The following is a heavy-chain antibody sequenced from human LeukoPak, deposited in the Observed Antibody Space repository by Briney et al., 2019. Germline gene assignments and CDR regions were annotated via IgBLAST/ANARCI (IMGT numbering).Heavy chain of an antibody. CDR2: ISGSGGST. V-gene: IGHV3-23*01. J-gene: IGHJ5*02. Sequence: GGSLRLSCAASGFTFSSYAMSWVRQAPGKGLEWVSAISGSGGSTYYADSVKGRFTISRDNSKNTLYLQMNSLRAEDTAVYYCASPMVRGVITWFDPWGQGTLVTVSS. CDR3: ASPMVRGVITWFDP. CDR1: GFTFSSYA. D-gene: IGHD3-10*01.